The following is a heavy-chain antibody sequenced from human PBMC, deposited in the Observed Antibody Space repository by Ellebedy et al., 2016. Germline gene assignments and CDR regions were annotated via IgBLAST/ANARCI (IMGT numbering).Heavy chain of an antibody. Sequence: ASVKVSCKASGYTFTSYGISWVRQAPGQGLEWMGWISAYNGNTNYAQKLQGRVTMTTDTSTSTAYMELRSLRSDDTAVYYCAIDYGKRYYYGMGVWGQGTTVTVSS. V-gene: IGHV1-18*01. J-gene: IGHJ6*02. CDR3: AIDYGKRYYYGMGV. CDR2: ISAYNGNT. D-gene: IGHD4-17*01. CDR1: GYTFTSYG.